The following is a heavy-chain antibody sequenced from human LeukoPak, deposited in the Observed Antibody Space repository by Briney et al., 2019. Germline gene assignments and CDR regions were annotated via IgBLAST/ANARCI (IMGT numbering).Heavy chain of an antibody. CDR3: ARPDDSSGYYPPLQAFDI. D-gene: IGHD3-22*01. J-gene: IGHJ3*02. CDR2: IHPGDSDT. V-gene: IGHV5-51*01. Sequence: GESLKISCKGSGYSFTSYWIGWVRQMPGKGLEWMGIIHPGDSDTRYSPSFQGQVTISADKSISTAYLQWSSLKASDTAMYYCARPDDSSGYYPPLQAFDIWGQGTMVTVSS. CDR1: GYSFTSYW.